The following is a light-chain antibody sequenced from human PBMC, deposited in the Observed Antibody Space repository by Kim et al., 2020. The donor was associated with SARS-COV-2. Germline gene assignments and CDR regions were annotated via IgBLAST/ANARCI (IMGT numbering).Light chain of an antibody. J-gene: IGKJ2*01. CDR3: HQYGTSPRS. Sequence: EIELTQSPDTLSLSPGESATLSCRASQSINRDFLAWYQQKPGQAPRLLVHSASTRATGIADRFSGSGSGTDFTLTISRLEPEDFAVYFCHQYGTSPRSFGQGPKLVI. CDR1: QSINRDF. CDR2: SAS. V-gene: IGKV3-20*01.